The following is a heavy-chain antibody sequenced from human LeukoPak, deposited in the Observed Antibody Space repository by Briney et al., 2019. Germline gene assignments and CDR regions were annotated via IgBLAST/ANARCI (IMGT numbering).Heavy chain of an antibody. CDR2: ISYDGSNK. D-gene: IGHD6-19*01. CDR3: AKGSYSSGWSAPFDY. Sequence: PGGSLRLSCAASGFTFSSYGMHWVRQAPGKGLEWVAVISYDGSNKYYADSVKGRFTISRDNSKNTLYLRMNSLRAEDTAVYYCAKGSYSSGWSAPFDYWGQGTLVTVSS. J-gene: IGHJ4*02. CDR1: GFTFSSYG. V-gene: IGHV3-30*18.